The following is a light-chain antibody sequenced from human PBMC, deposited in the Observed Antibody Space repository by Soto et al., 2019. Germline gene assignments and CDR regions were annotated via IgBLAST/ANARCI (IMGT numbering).Light chain of an antibody. CDR2: DAS. CDR3: QQYGSSRT. Sequence: IGMTQSPGTLSVSHGERATLSCRASQNIGNKVGWYQQKPGLAPRLVIYDASNRATGIPDSLSGSASGTEFTLTISRMEPEDFAVYYCQQYGSSRTFGQGTKVDI. V-gene: IGKV3D-20*01. CDR1: QNIGNK. J-gene: IGKJ1*01.